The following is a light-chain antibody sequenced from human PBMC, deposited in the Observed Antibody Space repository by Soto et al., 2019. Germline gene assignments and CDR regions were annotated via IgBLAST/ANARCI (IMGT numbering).Light chain of an antibody. Sequence: EIGLTQSPGTLSWSAGERAALSCRTSQSVSRRFLAWYQQKPGQAPRLLIYGASSRATGIPDRFSGSGYGTDFTLTISRLEPEDFAVYYCQAGTFGQGTRLEIK. CDR1: QSVSRRF. CDR3: QAGT. CDR2: GAS. J-gene: IGKJ5*01. V-gene: IGKV3-20*01.